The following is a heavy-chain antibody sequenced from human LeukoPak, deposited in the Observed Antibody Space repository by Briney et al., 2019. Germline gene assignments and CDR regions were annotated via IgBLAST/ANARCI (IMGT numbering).Heavy chain of an antibody. CDR3: ARGLFGYDPTGDY. V-gene: IGHV1-8*02. CDR1: GYTFTGYY. CDR2: INPNSGNT. D-gene: IGHD5-12*01. Sequence: ASVKVSCKASGYTFTGYYMHWVRQAPGQGLEWMGWINPNSGNTGYAQKFQGRVTMTRNTSISTAYMELSSLRSEDTAVYYCARGLFGYDPTGDYWGQGTLVTVSS. J-gene: IGHJ4*02.